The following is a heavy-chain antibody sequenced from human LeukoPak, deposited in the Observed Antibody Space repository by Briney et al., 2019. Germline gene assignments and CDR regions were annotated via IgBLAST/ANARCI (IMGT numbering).Heavy chain of an antibody. CDR3: ARRAVDNFYYYYMDV. J-gene: IGHJ6*03. D-gene: IGHD6-19*01. V-gene: IGHV1-8*01. CDR1: GYTFSSYG. CDR2: MNPKSGNT. Sequence: ASVKVSCKTSGYTFSSYGISWVRQAPGQGLEWMGWMNPKSGNTGYAQKFQGRVTITRNTSISTAYMEVSSLRYEDTAVYYCARRAVDNFYYYYMDVWGKGTTVTVSS.